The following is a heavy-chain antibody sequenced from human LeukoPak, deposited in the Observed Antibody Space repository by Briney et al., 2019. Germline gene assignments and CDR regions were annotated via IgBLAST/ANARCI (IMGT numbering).Heavy chain of an antibody. D-gene: IGHD6-19*01. J-gene: IGHJ4*02. Sequence: SETLSLTCAVSGGSISSGGYSWSWIRQPPGKGLEWIGYIYHSGSTYYNPSLKSRVTISVDTSKNQFSLKLSSVTAADTAVYYCARNQWLVRGDYFDYWGQGTLVTVSS. V-gene: IGHV4-30-2*01. CDR3: ARNQWLVRGDYFDY. CDR1: GGSISSGGYS. CDR2: IYHSGST.